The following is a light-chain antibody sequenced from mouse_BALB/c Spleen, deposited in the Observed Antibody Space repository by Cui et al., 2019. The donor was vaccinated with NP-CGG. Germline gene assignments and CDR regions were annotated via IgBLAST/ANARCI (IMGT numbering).Light chain of an antibody. CDR1: TGAVTTSNY. Sequence: QAVVTQESALTTSPGETVTLTCRSSTGAVTTSNYANWVQEKPDQLFTGLIGATNNRAPGVPARFSGSLIGDKAALTITGAQTEDEAIYFCALWYSNHWVFGGGTKLTVL. J-gene: IGLJ1*01. V-gene: IGLV1*01. CDR3: ALWYSNHWV. CDR2: ATN.